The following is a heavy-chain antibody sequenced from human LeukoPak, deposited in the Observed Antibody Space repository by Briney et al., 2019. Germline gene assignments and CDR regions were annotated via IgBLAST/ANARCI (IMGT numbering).Heavy chain of an antibody. CDR1: GFTFDDYG. V-gene: IGHV3-20*04. D-gene: IGHD1-26*01. CDR3: ARQSGPYYGSLDY. J-gene: IGHJ4*02. CDR2: INWNGGST. Sequence: PGGSLRLSCAASGFTFDDYGMSWVRQAPGKGLEWVSGINWNGGSTGYADSVKGRFTVSRDNAKNSLYLQLSSLRAEDTAVYYCARQSGPYYGSLDYWGQGTLVTVSS.